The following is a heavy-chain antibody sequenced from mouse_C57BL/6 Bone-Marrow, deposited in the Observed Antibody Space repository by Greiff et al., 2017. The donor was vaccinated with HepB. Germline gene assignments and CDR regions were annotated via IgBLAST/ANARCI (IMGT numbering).Heavy chain of an antibody. Sequence: VQLQQSGPELVKPGASVKIPCKASGYTFTDYNMDWVKQSHGKSLEWIGDINPNNGGTIYNQKFKGKATLTVDKSSSTAYMELRSLTSEDTAVYYCARFYGNYAVHWYFDVWGTGTTVTVSS. CDR1: GYTFTDYN. J-gene: IGHJ1*03. D-gene: IGHD2-1*01. V-gene: IGHV1-18*01. CDR3: ARFYGNYAVHWYFDV. CDR2: INPNNGGT.